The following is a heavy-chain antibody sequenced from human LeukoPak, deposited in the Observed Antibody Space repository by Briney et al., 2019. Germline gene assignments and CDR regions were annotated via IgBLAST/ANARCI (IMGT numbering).Heavy chain of an antibody. V-gene: IGHV3-23*01. CDR1: GFTFSSYA. CDR2: ISGSGGST. CDR3: AKSNLGLGAYCYDSSGYPH. J-gene: IGHJ4*02. Sequence: GRSLRLACAASGFTFSSYAMSWVRQAPGKGLEWVSAISGSGGSTYYADSVKGRFTISRDNSKNTLYLQMNSLRAEDTAVYYCAKSNLGLGAYCYDSSGYPHWGQGTLVTVSS. D-gene: IGHD3-22*01.